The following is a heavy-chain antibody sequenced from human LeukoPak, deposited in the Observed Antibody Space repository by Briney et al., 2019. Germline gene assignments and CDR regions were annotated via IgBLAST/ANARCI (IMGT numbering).Heavy chain of an antibody. J-gene: IGHJ3*02. D-gene: IGHD5-12*01. CDR1: GGSISSSSYY. CDR3: ARHSRSGSGGYENAFDI. CDR2: IYSGGST. V-gene: IGHV4-39*01. Sequence: SETLSLTCTVSGGSISSSSYYWDWIRQSPGKGLEWIGNIYSGGSTYYTPSLKSRVTISVDTSKNQFPLKLSSVTAADTAIYFCARHSRSGSGGYENAFDIWGQGTMVTVSS.